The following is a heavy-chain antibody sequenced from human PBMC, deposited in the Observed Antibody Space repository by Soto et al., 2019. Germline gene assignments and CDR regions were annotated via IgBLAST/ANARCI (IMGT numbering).Heavy chain of an antibody. Sequence: EVQLLESGGGLVQPGGSLRLSCAASGFTFSSYAMSWVRQAPGKGLEWVSAISGSGGSTYYADSVKGRFTISRDNSKNTLCVQMTSVCAGDTAVYYCAKWGGSGSYTGYWGQGTLVTVSS. CDR3: AKWGGSGSYTGY. CDR2: ISGSGGST. D-gene: IGHD3-10*01. J-gene: IGHJ4*02. V-gene: IGHV3-23*01. CDR1: GFTFSSYA.